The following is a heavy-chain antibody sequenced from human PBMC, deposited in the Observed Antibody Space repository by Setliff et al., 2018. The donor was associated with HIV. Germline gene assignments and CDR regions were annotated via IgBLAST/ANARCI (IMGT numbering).Heavy chain of an antibody. V-gene: IGHV3-48*01. Sequence: PGGSLRLSCAASGFTFSTYSMNWVRQAPGKGLEWVSYISRSGDTIDYADSVQGRFTSSRDNAKNSVSLQMNSLRVEDTAVYYCARDDWTCSDGTCFPITFDYWGQGTLVTVSS. D-gene: IGHD2-15*01. CDR3: ARDDWTCSDGTCFPITFDY. CDR1: GFTFSTYS. CDR2: ISRSGDTI. J-gene: IGHJ4*02.